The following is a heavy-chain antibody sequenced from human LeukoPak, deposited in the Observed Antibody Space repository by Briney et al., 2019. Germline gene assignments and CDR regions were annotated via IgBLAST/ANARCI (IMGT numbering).Heavy chain of an antibody. CDR1: GGSISSYY. CDR3: ARDISTRGWYED. V-gene: IGHV4-59*01. J-gene: IGHJ4*02. CDR2: IYYSGST. D-gene: IGHD6-19*01. Sequence: SETLSLTCTVSGGSISSYYWSWIRPPPGKGLEWIGYIYYSGSTNYNPSLRSRVTISVDTSKNQFSLSLSSVTAADTAVYYCARDISTRGWYEDWSPGTLVTVSS.